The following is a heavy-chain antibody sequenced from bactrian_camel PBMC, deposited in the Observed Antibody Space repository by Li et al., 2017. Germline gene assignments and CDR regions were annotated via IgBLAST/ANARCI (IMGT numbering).Heavy chain of an antibody. Sequence: DVQLVESGGGLVQPGGSLRLSCAASGFTFSTYYMSWVRQAPGKGLEWVSSIYTGGGSTYYADSMRGRFTISRDNATNTVYLQLNSLKTEDTAMYYCTKRISVYGGNWRQNYWGQGTQVTVS. V-gene: IGHV3S40*01. CDR1: GFTFSTYY. CDR2: IYTGGGST. D-gene: IGHD6*01. J-gene: IGHJ4*01. CDR3: TKRISVYGGNWRQNY.